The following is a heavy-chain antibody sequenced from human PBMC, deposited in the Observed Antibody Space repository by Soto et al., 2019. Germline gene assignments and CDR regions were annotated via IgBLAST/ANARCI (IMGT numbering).Heavy chain of an antibody. CDR3: AKDFDTVAPSIDAFDI. J-gene: IGHJ3*02. D-gene: IGHD3-9*01. V-gene: IGHV3-23*01. Sequence: GGSLRLSCAASGFTFSNYAMNWVRQAPGKGLEWVSAISGSGTGTDYADSVKGRFTISRDNSKNTLYLQMNSLRAEDTAVYYCAKDFDTVAPSIDAFDIWGQGTMVTVSS. CDR1: GFTFSNYA. CDR2: ISGSGTGT.